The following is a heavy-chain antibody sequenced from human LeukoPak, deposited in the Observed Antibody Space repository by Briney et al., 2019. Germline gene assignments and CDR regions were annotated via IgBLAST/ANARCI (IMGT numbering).Heavy chain of an antibody. D-gene: IGHD6-6*01. CDR2: ISSSGSTI. Sequence: GGPLRLSCAASGFTFSSYEMNWVRQAPGKGLEWVSYISSSGSTIYYADSVKGRFTISRDNAKNSLYLQMNSLRAEDTAVYYCARIRFSSSGMDVWGQGTTVTVSS. J-gene: IGHJ6*02. CDR3: ARIRFSSSGMDV. CDR1: GFTFSSYE. V-gene: IGHV3-48*03.